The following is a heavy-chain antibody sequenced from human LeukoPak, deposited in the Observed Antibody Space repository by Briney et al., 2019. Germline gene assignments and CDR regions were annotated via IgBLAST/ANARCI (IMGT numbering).Heavy chain of an antibody. J-gene: IGHJ5*02. Sequence: ASVKVSCKAPGYTFTSYYMHWVRQAPGQGLEWMGIINPSGGSTSYAQKFQGRVTMTRDTSTSTVYMELSSLRSEDTAVYYCARDYCTNGVCYNFDPWGQGTLVTVSS. V-gene: IGHV1-46*01. CDR2: INPSGGST. CDR1: GYTFTSYY. D-gene: IGHD2-8*01. CDR3: ARDYCTNGVCYNFDP.